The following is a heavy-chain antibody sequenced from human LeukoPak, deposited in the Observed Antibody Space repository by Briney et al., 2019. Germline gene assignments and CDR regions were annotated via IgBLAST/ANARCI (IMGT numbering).Heavy chain of an antibody. J-gene: IGHJ4*02. D-gene: IGHD3-10*01. Sequence: GGSLRLSCAASGFTFNNYAMSWVRQAPGKGLEWVSGISGSGGSTYYADSVKGRFTISRDNSKNTLYLQMNRLRAEDTAVYYCAKDDRLSSGYGSSDYWGQGTLVTVSS. CDR1: GFTFNNYA. CDR2: ISGSGGST. V-gene: IGHV3-23*01. CDR3: AKDDRLSSGYGSSDY.